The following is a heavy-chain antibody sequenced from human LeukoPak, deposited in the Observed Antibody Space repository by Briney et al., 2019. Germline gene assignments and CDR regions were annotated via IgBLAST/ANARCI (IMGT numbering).Heavy chain of an antibody. Sequence: GGSLRLSCAASGFTFSSYGMHWVRQAPGKGLDWVAFIHHDGSNKYYADSVKGRFTISRDNSKNTLYLQMNSLRAEDTAVYYCAKGVMFDFDYWGQGTLVTVSS. CDR3: AKGVMFDFDY. V-gene: IGHV3-30*02. J-gene: IGHJ4*02. D-gene: IGHD3-10*02. CDR2: IHHDGSNK. CDR1: GFTFSSYG.